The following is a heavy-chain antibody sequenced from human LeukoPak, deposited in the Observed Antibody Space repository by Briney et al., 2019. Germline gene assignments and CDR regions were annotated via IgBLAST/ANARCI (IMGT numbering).Heavy chain of an antibody. CDR2: IYYSGST. CDR1: GASVISGSYY. V-gene: IGHV4-61*01. J-gene: IGHJ4*02. D-gene: IGHD3-3*01. CDR3: ARTIFGVVIRYFDN. Sequence: SETLSLTCTVSGASVISGSYYWSWLRQPPGKGLECIGYIYYSGSTNYNPSLKSRVTISVDTSKNQFSLKLSSVTAADTAVYYCARTIFGVVIRYFDNWGQGTLVTVSS.